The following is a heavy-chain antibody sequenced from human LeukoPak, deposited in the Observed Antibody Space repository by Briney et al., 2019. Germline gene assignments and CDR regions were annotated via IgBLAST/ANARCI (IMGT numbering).Heavy chain of an antibody. D-gene: IGHD3-22*01. CDR1: GYAFTSYG. CDR2: IGAYNGNT. CDR3: ARGVPDYYDSSGYDDAFDI. V-gene: IGHV1-18*01. J-gene: IGHJ3*02. Sequence: ASVKVSCKASGYAFTSYGISWVRQAPGQGLEWMGWIGAYNGNTNYAQKLQGRVTMTTDTSTSTAYMELRSLRSDDTAVYYCARGVPDYYDSSGYDDAFDIWGQGTMVTVSS.